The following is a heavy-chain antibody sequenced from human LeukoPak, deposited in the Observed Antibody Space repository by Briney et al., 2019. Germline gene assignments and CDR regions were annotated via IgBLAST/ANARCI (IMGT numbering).Heavy chain of an antibody. CDR3: ARGQWTRYYYGMDV. Sequence: ASEKVSCKASGYTFTSYGISWVRQAPGQGLEWMGWISAYNGNTNYAQKLQGRVTMTTDTSTSTAYMELRSLRSDDTAVYYCARGQWTRYYYGMDVWGQGTTVTVSS. J-gene: IGHJ6*02. CDR1: GYTFTSYG. D-gene: IGHD6-19*01. CDR2: ISAYNGNT. V-gene: IGHV1-18*01.